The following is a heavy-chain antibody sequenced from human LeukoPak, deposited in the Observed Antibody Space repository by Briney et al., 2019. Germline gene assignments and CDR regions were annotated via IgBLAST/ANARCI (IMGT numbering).Heavy chain of an antibody. D-gene: IGHD3-10*01. V-gene: IGHV4-59*01. CDR3: ARVNMVRGAYYYYYYGMDV. CDR1: GGSISSYY. CDR2: IYYSGST. J-gene: IGHJ6*02. Sequence: PSATLSLTCTVSGGSISSYYWSWIRQPPGKGLEWIGYIYYSGSTNYNPSLKSRVTISVDTSKNQFSLKLSSVTAADTAVYYCARVNMVRGAYYYYYYGMDVWGQGTTVTVSS.